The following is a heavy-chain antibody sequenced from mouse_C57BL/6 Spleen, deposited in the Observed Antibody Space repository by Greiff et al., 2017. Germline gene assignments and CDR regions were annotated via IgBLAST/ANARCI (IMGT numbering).Heavy chain of an antibody. J-gene: IGHJ4*01. CDR1: GYTFTDYE. CDR3: TYYYGSSYRAMDY. Sequence: VQLQQSGAELVRPGASVTLSCKASGYTFTDYEMHWVKQTPVHGLEWIGAIDPETGGTAYNQKFKGKAILTADKSSSTAYMELRSLTSEDSAVYYCTYYYGSSYRAMDYWGQGTSVTVSS. D-gene: IGHD1-1*01. CDR2: IDPETGGT. V-gene: IGHV1-15*01.